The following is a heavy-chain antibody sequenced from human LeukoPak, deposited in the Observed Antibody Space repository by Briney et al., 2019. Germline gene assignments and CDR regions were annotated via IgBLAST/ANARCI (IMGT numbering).Heavy chain of an antibody. V-gene: IGHV4-34*01. CDR3: ARVYDFWSGYFYYFDY. CDR1: GGSFSGYY. D-gene: IGHD3-3*01. CDR2: INHSGST. Sequence: SETLSLTCAVYGGSFSGYYWSWIRQPPGKGLEWIGEINHSGSTNYNPSLKSRVTISVDTSKNQFSLKLSSVTAADTAVYYCARVYDFWSGYFYYFDYWGQGTLVTVSS. J-gene: IGHJ4*02.